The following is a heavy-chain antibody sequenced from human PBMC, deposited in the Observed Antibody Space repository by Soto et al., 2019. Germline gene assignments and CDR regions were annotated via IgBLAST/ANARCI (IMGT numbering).Heavy chain of an antibody. CDR1: GFTFSGSA. Sequence: EVQLVESGGGLVQPGGSLKLSCAASGFTFSGSAMHWVRQASGKGLEWVGRIRRKANSYATAYAASVKGRFTISRDDSKNTAYLQMNSLKTEDTAVYYCTFWSGYSLYAFDIWGQGTMVTVSS. D-gene: IGHD3-3*01. CDR3: TFWSGYSLYAFDI. CDR2: IRRKANSYAT. J-gene: IGHJ3*02. V-gene: IGHV3-73*01.